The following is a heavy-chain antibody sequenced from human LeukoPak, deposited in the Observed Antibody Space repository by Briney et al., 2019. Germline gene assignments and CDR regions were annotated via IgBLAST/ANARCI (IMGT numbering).Heavy chain of an antibody. D-gene: IGHD4-17*01. Sequence: SETLSLTCAVYGGSFSGYSWNWIRQPPVKGLEWIGEINHSGGTNYNPSLKSRVTISVDTSKKQFSLKLSSVTAADTAVYYCARSGDYVTYIDYWGQGTLVTVSS. J-gene: IGHJ4*02. V-gene: IGHV4-34*01. CDR3: ARSGDYVTYIDY. CDR1: GGSFSGYS. CDR2: INHSGGT.